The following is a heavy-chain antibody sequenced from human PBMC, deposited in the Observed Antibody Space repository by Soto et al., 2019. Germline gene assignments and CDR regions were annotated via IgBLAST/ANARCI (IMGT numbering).Heavy chain of an antibody. Sequence: SETLSLSCTVSGGSIDSDAYYWSWIRQPPGKGLEWIGHIYYSGRTYYAPSLESRLTISLDMSKNQFSLRLSSVNASDTAVYYCARDRSNSPDYFDYWGQGTLVTVSS. J-gene: IGHJ4*02. D-gene: IGHD6-6*01. CDR1: GGSIDSDAYY. CDR3: ARDRSNSPDYFDY. CDR2: IYYSGRT. V-gene: IGHV4-30-4*01.